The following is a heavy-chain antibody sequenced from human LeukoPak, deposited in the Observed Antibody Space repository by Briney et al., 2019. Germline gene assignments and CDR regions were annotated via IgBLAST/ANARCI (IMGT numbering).Heavy chain of an antibody. CDR3: ARGLDYGDYHLAY. V-gene: IGHV4-34*01. D-gene: IGHD4-17*01. Sequence: KPSETLSLTCAVYGGSFSGYYWSWIRQPPGKGLEWIGEINHSGSTNYNPSLKSRVTISVDTSKNQFSLKLSSVTAADTAVYYCARGLDYGDYHLAYWGQGTLVTVSS. CDR2: INHSGST. CDR1: GGSFSGYY. J-gene: IGHJ4*02.